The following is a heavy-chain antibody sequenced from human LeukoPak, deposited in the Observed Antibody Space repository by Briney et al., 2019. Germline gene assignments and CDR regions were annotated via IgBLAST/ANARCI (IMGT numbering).Heavy chain of an antibody. J-gene: IGHJ5*02. CDR2: INPNSGGT. V-gene: IGHV1-2*02. D-gene: IGHD6-19*01. CDR1: GYTFTGYY. Sequence: ASVKVSCKASGYTFTGYYIHWVRQAPGQGLEWMGWINPNSGGTNYAQKFQGRVTMTRDTSISTAYMELSRLRSDDTAVYYCAREYSSGWYAVWFDPWGQGTLVTVSS. CDR3: AREYSSGWYAVWFDP.